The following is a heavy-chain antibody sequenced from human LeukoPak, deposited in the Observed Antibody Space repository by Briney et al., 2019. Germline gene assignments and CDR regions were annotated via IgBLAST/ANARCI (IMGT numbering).Heavy chain of an antibody. CDR3: AKGPGGSTALSWFDP. CDR1: GFPFSSYG. D-gene: IGHD3-16*01. J-gene: IGHJ5*02. CDR2: ISGSGGST. V-gene: IGHV3-23*01. Sequence: GRSLRLSCAASGFPFSSYGMHWVRQAPGKGLEWVSAISGSGGSTYYADSVKGRFTISRDNSKNTLYLQMNSLRAEDTAVYYCAKGPGGSTALSWFDPWGQGTLVTVSS.